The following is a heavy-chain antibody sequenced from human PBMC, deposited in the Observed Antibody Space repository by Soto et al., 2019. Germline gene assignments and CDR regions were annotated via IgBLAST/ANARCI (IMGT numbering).Heavy chain of an antibody. V-gene: IGHV5-10-1*01. CDR1: GYSFTSYW. CDR2: IDPRDSYT. J-gene: IGHJ6*02. Sequence: PGESLKISCKGSGYSFTSYWISWVRQMPGKGLEWMGRIDPRDSYTNYSPSFQGHVTISADKSISTAYLQWSSLKASDTAMYYCAREDIVVVPAAIPPYYYYYGMDVWGQGTTVTVSS. CDR3: AREDIVVVPAAIPPYYYYYGMDV. D-gene: IGHD2-2*02.